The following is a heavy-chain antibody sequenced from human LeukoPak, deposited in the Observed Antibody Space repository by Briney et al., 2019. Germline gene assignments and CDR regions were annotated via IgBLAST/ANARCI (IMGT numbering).Heavy chain of an antibody. V-gene: IGHV1-18*01. CDR1: GYTFTSYG. D-gene: IGHD3-22*01. J-gene: IGHJ4*02. CDR2: ISAYNGNT. CDR3: ASLYYYDSSGIREDY. Sequence: ASVKVSCKASGYTFTSYGISWVRQAPGQGLEWMGWISAYNGNTNYAQKFQGRVTITADESTSTAYMELSSLRSEDTAVYYCASLYYYDSSGIREDYWGQGTLVTVSS.